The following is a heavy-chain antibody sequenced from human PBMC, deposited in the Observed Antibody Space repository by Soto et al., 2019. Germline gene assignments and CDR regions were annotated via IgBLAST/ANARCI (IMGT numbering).Heavy chain of an antibody. CDR1: GGSFSGYY. CDR3: ARGGNSGYVW. D-gene: IGHD5-12*01. Sequence: QVQLQQWGAGLLKPSETLSLTCAVYGGSFSGYYWSWIRQPPGKGLEWTGEINHSGSTNYNPSLKRRVTISVDTSKDQFSLKLRSVTAADTAVYYCARGGNSGYVWWGQGTLVTVSS. CDR2: INHSGST. J-gene: IGHJ4*02. V-gene: IGHV4-34*01.